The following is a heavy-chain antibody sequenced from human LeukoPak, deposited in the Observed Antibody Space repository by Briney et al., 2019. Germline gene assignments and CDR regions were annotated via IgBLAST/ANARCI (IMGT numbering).Heavy chain of an antibody. Sequence: SETLSLTCTVSGGSISSSSYYWGWIRQPPGKRLEWIGSIYYSGSTNYNPSLKSRVTISVDTSKNQFSLKLSSVTAADTAVYYCAARQDYYDSSGYVSWQPRKLREHPLQHWGQGTLVTVSS. V-gene: IGHV4-39*07. CDR2: IYYSGST. CDR1: GGSISSSSYY. D-gene: IGHD3-22*01. CDR3: AARQDYYDSSGYVSWQPRKLREHPLQH. J-gene: IGHJ1*01.